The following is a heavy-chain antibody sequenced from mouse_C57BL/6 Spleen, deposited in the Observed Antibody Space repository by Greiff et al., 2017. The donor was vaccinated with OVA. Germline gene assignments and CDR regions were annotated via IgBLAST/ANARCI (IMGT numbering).Heavy chain of an antibody. D-gene: IGHD2-1*01. CDR1: GFTFSSYG. V-gene: IGHV5-6*02. J-gene: IGHJ1*03. CDR2: ISSGGSYT. CDR3: ARQNYGRGDWYFDV. Sequence: DVKLVESGGDLVKPGGSLKLSCAASGFTFSSYGMSWVRQTPDKRLEWVATISSGGSYTYYPDSVKGRFTISRDNAKNTLYLQMSSLKSEDTAMYYCARQNYGRGDWYFDVWGTGTTVTVAS.